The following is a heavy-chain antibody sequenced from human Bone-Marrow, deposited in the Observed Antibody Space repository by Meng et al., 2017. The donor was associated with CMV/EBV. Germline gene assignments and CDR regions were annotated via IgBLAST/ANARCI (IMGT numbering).Heavy chain of an antibody. CDR3: ARDWSGGNSGFLYF. J-gene: IGHJ4*02. CDR1: GFTVSSNY. V-gene: IGHV3-53*01. D-gene: IGHD4-23*01. Sequence: GGSLRLSCAASGFTVSSNYMSWVRQAPGKGLEWVSVIYSGGSTYYADSVKGRFTISRDNSKNTVYLQMNSLRAEDTALYYCARDWSGGNSGFLYFWGQGTPVTVSS. CDR2: IYSGGST.